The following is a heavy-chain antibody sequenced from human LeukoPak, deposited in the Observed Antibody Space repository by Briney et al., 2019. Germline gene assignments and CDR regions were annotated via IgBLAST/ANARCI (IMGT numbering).Heavy chain of an antibody. J-gene: IGHJ3*02. V-gene: IGHV3-23*01. CDR3: ARVSAGVIGMKDVFDI. D-gene: IGHD3-16*02. CDR1: GFTFSSYG. CDR2: ISTSGGST. Sequence: GGSLRLSCAASGFTFSSYGMSWVRQAPGKGLEWVATISTSGGSTYYADFVKGRFTISRDNSKNTLYLQMNSLRAEDTAVYYCARVSAGVIGMKDVFDIWGQGTMVTVSS.